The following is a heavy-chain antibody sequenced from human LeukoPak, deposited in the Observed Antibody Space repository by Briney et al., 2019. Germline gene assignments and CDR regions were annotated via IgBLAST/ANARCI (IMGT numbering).Heavy chain of an antibody. V-gene: IGHV4-38-2*01. J-gene: IGHJ5*02. D-gene: IGHD4-17*01. CDR3: ARGVDYGDYRGRNWFDP. Sequence: SETLSLTCAVSDYSISSGYHWGWIRQPPGKGLEWIGSIFRSGNTYYNPSLKSRVTISVDTSKNQFSLKLSSVTAADTAVYYCARGVDYGDYRGRNWFDPWGQGTLVTVSS. CDR2: IFRSGNT. CDR1: DYSISSGYH.